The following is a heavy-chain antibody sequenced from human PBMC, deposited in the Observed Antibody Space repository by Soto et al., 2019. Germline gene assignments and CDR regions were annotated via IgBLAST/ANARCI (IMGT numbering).Heavy chain of an antibody. CDR1: GFTFSGYS. V-gene: IGHV3-21*01. Sequence: PGGSLRLSCAASGFTFSGYSMNWVRQAPGKGLEWVASISTRSDIYCADSVKGRFTISRDNAKNSVSLQMNSLRAEDTAVYYCAREELPPGTSFNSWFDPWGQGTLVTVSS. J-gene: IGHJ5*02. CDR2: ISTRSDI. D-gene: IGHD1-1*01. CDR3: AREELPPGTSFNSWFDP.